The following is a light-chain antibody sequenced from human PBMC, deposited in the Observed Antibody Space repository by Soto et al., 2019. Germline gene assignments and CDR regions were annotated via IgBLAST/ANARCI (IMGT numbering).Light chain of an antibody. J-gene: IGKJ3*01. CDR2: RAS. CDR1: QSISSW. V-gene: IGKV1-5*03. CDR3: KQANSYAGFT. Sequence: DIQMTQSPSTLSASVGDRVTITCRASQSISSWLAWYQQKPGKAPKLLIYRASSLESGVPSRLSGSGSGTEFTRTISRLQPDDFATYYCKQANSYAGFTFGTGTTVDIK.